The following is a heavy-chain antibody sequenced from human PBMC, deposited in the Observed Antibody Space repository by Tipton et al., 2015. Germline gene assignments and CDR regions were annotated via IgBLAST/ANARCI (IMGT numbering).Heavy chain of an antibody. J-gene: IGHJ5*01. CDR3: ARDRGSCSGGSCYHGSDS. CDR2: IDYSGST. Sequence: GLVKPSETLSLTCTVSGGSVSSDSYYWNWIRQPPGKGLEWIGYIDYSGSTAYNPSLKGRVSISADTSKAQLSLKLRSVTAADTAVYYCARDRGSCSGGSCYHGSDSWGQGTLVTVSS. CDR1: GGSVSSDSYY. V-gene: IGHV4-61*01. D-gene: IGHD2-15*01.